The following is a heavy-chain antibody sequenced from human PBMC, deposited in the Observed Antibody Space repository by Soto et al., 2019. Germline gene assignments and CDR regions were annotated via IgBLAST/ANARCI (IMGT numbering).Heavy chain of an antibody. CDR2: INHSGST. Sequence: SETLSLTCAVYGGSISEYYSSCIRQPPGKGLEWIEEINHSGSTNYNPSLKSRVTISVDTSKNQFSLKLTSVTAADTAMYYCASQQQLIAIFVYWGRGTLVTVSS. V-gene: IGHV4-34*01. CDR1: GGSISEYY. CDR3: ASQQQLIAIFVY. J-gene: IGHJ4*02. D-gene: IGHD6-13*01.